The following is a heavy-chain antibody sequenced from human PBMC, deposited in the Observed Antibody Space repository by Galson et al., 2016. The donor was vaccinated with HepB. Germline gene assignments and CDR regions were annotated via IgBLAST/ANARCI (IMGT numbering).Heavy chain of an antibody. Sequence: SLRLSCAVSGFTFSDYSMNWVRQAPGKGLEWVSYIDSGSRTIFYADSVKGRFTISRDNAKNSLYLQMSSLRDEDTAVYYCARFIYGYYIAVSGFDYWGQGTLVTVSS. CDR2: IDSGSRTI. CDR1: GFTFSDYS. CDR3: ARFIYGYYIAVSGFDY. D-gene: IGHD5-18*01. V-gene: IGHV3-48*02. J-gene: IGHJ4*02.